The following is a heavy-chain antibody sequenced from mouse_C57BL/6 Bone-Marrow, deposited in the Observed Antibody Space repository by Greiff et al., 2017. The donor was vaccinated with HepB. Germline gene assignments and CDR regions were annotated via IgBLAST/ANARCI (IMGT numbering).Heavy chain of an antibody. J-gene: IGHJ3*01. CDR2: IDPSDSYT. V-gene: IGHV1-50*01. D-gene: IGHD3-1*01. Sequence: QVQLQQPGAELVKPGASVKLSCKASGYTFTSYWMQWVKQRPGQGLEWIGEIDPSDSYTNYNQKFKGKATLTVDTSSSTAYMQLSILTSEDSAVYYCARSGYYPFAYWGQGTLVTVSA. CDR3: ARSGYYPFAY. CDR1: GYTFTSYW.